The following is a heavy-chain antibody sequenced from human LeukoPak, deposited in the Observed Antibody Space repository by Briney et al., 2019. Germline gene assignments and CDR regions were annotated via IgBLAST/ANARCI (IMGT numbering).Heavy chain of an antibody. V-gene: IGHV3-9*01. J-gene: IGHJ6*02. D-gene: IGHD2-2*02. CDR2: ISWNSGSI. CDR1: GFTFDDYA. Sequence: GRSLRLSCAASGFTFDDYAMHWVRQAQGKGLEWVSGISWNSGSIGYADSVKGRFTISRDNAKNSLYLQMNSLRAEDTALYYCAKAQNEVPAAIVYGMDVWGQGTTVTVSS. CDR3: AKAQNEVPAAIVYGMDV.